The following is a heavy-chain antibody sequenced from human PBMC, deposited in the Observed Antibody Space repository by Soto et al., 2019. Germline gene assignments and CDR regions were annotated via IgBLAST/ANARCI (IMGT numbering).Heavy chain of an antibody. CDR2: FIPVYRTL. CDR1: GGSFGKSA. V-gene: IGHV1-69*13. D-gene: IGHD3-3*01. Sequence: SVKVSCKASGGSFGKSAINWVRQTPGQGLEWLGGFIPVYRTLNYAQKFQGRVTITADESTGTAYMTLSSLASDDTAVYYCATGVIWIGYFTVDSWGQGTQVTVSS. J-gene: IGHJ4*02. CDR3: ATGVIWIGYFTVDS.